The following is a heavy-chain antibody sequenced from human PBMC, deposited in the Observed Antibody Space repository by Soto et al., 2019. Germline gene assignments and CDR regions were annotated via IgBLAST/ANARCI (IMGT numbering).Heavy chain of an antibody. CDR2: ISSYNGDT. D-gene: IGHD5-12*01. Sequence: QVQLEQSGAEVKKPGASVKVSCKASGYTFTRSGISWVRQAPGQGPEWMGWISSYNGDTNYAQTFQGRVTMTTDTSXCTAYMELRSLRSDDTAVYYCAREGVAPYYYYGMDVRGQGTPVTVSS. CDR3: AREGVAPYYYYGMDV. CDR1: GYTFTRSG. V-gene: IGHV1-18*01. J-gene: IGHJ6*02.